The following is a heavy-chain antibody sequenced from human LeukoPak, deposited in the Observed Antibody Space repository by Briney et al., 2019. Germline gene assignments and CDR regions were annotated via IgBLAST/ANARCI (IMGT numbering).Heavy chain of an antibody. Sequence: GGSMRLSCTASGFSFDDYTMHWVRLVPGKFLEWVSLISGDSDATYYAGSVKGRFTISRDNRKNSLYLQMNSLTKEDSALYFCGKDRLDGHNPLDSWGQGALVTVSS. J-gene: IGHJ5*02. CDR3: GKDRLDGHNPLDS. CDR2: ISGDSDAT. V-gene: IGHV3-43*01. CDR1: GFSFDDYT. D-gene: IGHD5-24*01.